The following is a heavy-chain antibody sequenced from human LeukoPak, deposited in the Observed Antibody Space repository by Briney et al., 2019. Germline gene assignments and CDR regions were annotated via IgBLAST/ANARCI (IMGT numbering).Heavy chain of an antibody. Sequence: GGSLRLSCAASGFTFSGYSMNWVRQAPGKGLEWVSYISSGGSTIYYADSVKGRFTISRDNAKNSLYLQMNSLRAEDTAVYYCARSSYGSGFDYWGQGTLVTVSS. V-gene: IGHV3-48*04. CDR2: ISSGGSTI. CDR3: ARSSYGSGFDY. J-gene: IGHJ4*02. D-gene: IGHD3-10*01. CDR1: GFTFSGYS.